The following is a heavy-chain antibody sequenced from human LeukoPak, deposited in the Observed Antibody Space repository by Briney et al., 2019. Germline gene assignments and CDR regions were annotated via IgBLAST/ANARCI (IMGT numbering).Heavy chain of an antibody. CDR2: INHSGST. D-gene: IGHD1-26*01. Sequence: PSETLSLTCAVYGGSFSGYYWSWIRQPPGKGLEWIGEINHSGSTNYNPSLKSRVTISVYTSKNQFSLKLSSVTAADTDVYYCARLAYRVDYWGQGTLVTVSS. CDR3: ARLAYRVDY. V-gene: IGHV4-34*01. CDR1: GGSFSGYY. J-gene: IGHJ4*02.